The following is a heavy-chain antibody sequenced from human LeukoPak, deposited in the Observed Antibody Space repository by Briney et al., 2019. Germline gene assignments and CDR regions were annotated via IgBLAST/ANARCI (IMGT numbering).Heavy chain of an antibody. CDR2: INWNGGST. J-gene: IGHJ4*02. CDR3: ARGGRWINYYDGSSPV. V-gene: IGHV3-20*04. Sequence: GGSLRLSCAACGFTFDDYGMSCVRQAPGKGLEWVSGINWNGGSTGYADSVKGRFTISRDNAKNSLYLQMNSLRVEDTAVYYCARGGRWINYYDGSSPVWGQGTLVTVSS. CDR1: GFTFDDYG. D-gene: IGHD3-22*01.